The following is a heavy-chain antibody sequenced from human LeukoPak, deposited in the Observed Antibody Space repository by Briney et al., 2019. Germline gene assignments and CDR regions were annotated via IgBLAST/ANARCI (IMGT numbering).Heavy chain of an antibody. CDR2: IYSGGST. CDR1: GFTVSSNY. Sequence: GGSLRLSCAASGFTVSSNYMSWVRQAPGKGLEWVSVIYSGGSTYYADSVKGRFTISRDNSKNTLYLQMNSLRAEDTAVYYCAREGPTVVTPRDYYCYYYGMDVWGQGTTVTVSS. V-gene: IGHV3-53*01. D-gene: IGHD4-23*01. CDR3: AREGPTVVTPRDYYCYYYGMDV. J-gene: IGHJ6*02.